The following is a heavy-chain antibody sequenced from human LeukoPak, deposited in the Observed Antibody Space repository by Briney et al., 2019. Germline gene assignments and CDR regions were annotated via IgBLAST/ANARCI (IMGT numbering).Heavy chain of an antibody. CDR2: RKQDGSEK. CDR1: GFTFSSYW. J-gene: IGHJ3*02. Sequence: GGSLRLSCAASGFTFSSYWMSWVRQAPGKGLEWVANRKQDGSEKYYVDSVKGRFTTSRDNAKNSLYLQMNSLRAEDTAVYYCARDFFGVVTIDAFDIWGQGTMVTVSS. D-gene: IGHD3-3*01. V-gene: IGHV3-7*01. CDR3: ARDFFGVVTIDAFDI.